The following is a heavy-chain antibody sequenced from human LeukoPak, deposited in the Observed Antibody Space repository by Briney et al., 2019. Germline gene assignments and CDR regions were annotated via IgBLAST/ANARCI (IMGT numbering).Heavy chain of an antibody. D-gene: IGHD6-6*01. CDR2: ISGSGGST. Sequence: GGSLRLSCAASGFTFSSYAMSWVRQAPGKGLEWVSTISGSGGSTYYADSVKGRFTISRDNSKNTLYLQMNSLRAEDTAVYYCAIAPRSIAALGHWDQRTLVTVSS. CDR3: AIAPRSIAALGH. CDR1: GFTFSSYA. V-gene: IGHV3-23*01. J-gene: IGHJ4*02.